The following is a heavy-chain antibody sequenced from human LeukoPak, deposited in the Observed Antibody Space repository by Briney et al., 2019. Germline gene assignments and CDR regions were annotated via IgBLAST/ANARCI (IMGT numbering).Heavy chain of an antibody. Sequence: PKASVKVSCKASGGTFSSYAISWVRQAPGQGLEWMGGIIPIFGAANYAQKFQGRVTITADESTSTAYMELSSLRSEDTAVYYCARDLPYGDSLNDAFDIWGQGTMVTVSS. CDR1: GGTFSSYA. J-gene: IGHJ3*02. D-gene: IGHD4-17*01. CDR3: ARDLPYGDSLNDAFDI. V-gene: IGHV1-69*13. CDR2: IIPIFGAA.